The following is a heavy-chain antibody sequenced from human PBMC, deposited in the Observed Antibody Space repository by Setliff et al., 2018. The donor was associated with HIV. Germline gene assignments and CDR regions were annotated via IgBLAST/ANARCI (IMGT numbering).Heavy chain of an antibody. V-gene: IGHV3-30*04. J-gene: IGHJ3*02. CDR3: ASSYPNYNYGNYDFWSGYYHDDAFDI. CDR1: GFTFSNYK. Sequence: GGSLRLSCAASGFTFSNYKVTWVRQAPGKGLEWVAVISYDGSNKYYADSVKGRFTISRDNSKNTLYLQMDSLRTEDTAVYYCASSYPNYNYGNYDFWSGYYHDDAFDIWGQGTMVTVSS. CDR2: ISYDGSNK. D-gene: IGHD3-3*01.